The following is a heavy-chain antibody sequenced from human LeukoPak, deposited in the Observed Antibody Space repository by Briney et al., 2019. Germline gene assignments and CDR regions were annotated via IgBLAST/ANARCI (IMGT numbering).Heavy chain of an antibody. D-gene: IGHD3-10*01. Sequence: SETLSLTCTVSGVSISSYYWSWLRQHPGKGLEWLGYIYYSGSPYYNPSLKSRVTISVDTSKNQFSLKLSSVTAADTAVYYCARAPLSSGSYNAFDIWGQGTMVTVSS. CDR1: GVSISSYY. J-gene: IGHJ3*02. CDR2: IYYSGSP. CDR3: ARAPLSSGSYNAFDI. V-gene: IGHV4-59*06.